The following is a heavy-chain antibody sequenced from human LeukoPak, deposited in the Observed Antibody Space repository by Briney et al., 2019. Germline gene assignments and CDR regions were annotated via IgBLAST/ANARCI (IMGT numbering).Heavy chain of an antibody. D-gene: IGHD6-6*01. CDR2: SYTSGST. CDR3: ARALAPSIAARPGDY. J-gene: IGHJ4*02. V-gene: IGHV4-61*02. CDR1: GGSISSGSYY. Sequence: SETLSLTCTVSGGSISSGSYYWSWIRQPAGKGLEWIGRSYTSGSTNYNPALKSRATLSVDTSKNQFSLKLSSVTAADAAVYYCARALAPSIAARPGDYWGQGTLVTVSS.